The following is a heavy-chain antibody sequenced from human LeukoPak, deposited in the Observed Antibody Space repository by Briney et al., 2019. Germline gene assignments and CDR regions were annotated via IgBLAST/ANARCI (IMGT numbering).Heavy chain of an antibody. CDR2: IYTSGST. J-gene: IGHJ4*02. CDR3: ASQYYYDSSGYYPFDY. V-gene: IGHV4-4*07. CDR1: GGSISGYY. Sequence: PSETLSLTCTVSGGSISGYYWSWIRQPAGKGLEWIGRIYTSGSTNYNPSLRSRVTMSVDTSKNQFSLKLSSVTAADTAVYYCASQYYYDSSGYYPFDYWGQGTLVTVSS. D-gene: IGHD3-22*01.